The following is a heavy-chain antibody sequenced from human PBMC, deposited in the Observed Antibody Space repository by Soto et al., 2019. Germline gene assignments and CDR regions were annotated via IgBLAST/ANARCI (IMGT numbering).Heavy chain of an antibody. CDR3: ASNYASGSTSFDY. D-gene: IGHD3-10*01. CDR2: IYHSGST. J-gene: IGHJ4*02. Sequence: ASESLSLTCAVSGGSISSGGYSWSWIRQPPGKGLEWIGYIYHSGSTYYNPSLKSRVTISVDRSKNQFSLKLSSVTAADTAVYYCASNYASGSTSFDYWGQGTLVTVSS. CDR1: GGSISSGGYS. V-gene: IGHV4-30-2*01.